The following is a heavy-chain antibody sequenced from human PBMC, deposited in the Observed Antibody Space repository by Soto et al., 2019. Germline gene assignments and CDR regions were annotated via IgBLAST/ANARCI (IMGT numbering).Heavy chain of an antibody. J-gene: IGHJ6*02. Sequence: GGSLTLSCAASGFTFSSYSMNWVRQAPGKGLEWVSYISSSSSTIYYADSVKGRFTISRDNAKKSLYLQMNSLRDEDTAVYYCARDTQAMLNVFGYYYGMDVWGQGATVTVYS. CDR1: GFTFSSYS. V-gene: IGHV3-48*02. CDR3: ARDTQAMLNVFGYYYGMDV. CDR2: ISSSSSTI. D-gene: IGHD5-18*01.